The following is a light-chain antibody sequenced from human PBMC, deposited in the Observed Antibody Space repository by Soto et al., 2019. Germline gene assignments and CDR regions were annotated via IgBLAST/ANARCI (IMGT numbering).Light chain of an antibody. CDR2: AAS. V-gene: IGKV1-9*01. J-gene: IGKJ5*01. CDR1: QSISSY. Sequence: DIQMTQSPSSLSASVGDRVTITCRASQSISSYLAWYQQKPGKAPKLLIYAASTLQSGVPSRFSGSGSGTEFTLTISSLQPDDFATYYCQQYQTYATFGQGTRLEIK. CDR3: QQYQTYAT.